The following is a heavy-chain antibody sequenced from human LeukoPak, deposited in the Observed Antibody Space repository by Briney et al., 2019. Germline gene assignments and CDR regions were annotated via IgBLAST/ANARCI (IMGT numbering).Heavy chain of an antibody. CDR3: ARIEYSSSCDY. J-gene: IGHJ4*02. CDR2: IYYSGST. Sequence: SETLSLTCTVSGGSISSSSYYWGWIRQPPGKGLECIGSIYYSGSTYNNPSLKSRVTISVDTSKNQFSLKLSFVTAADTAVYYCARIEYSSSCDYWGQGTLVTVSS. D-gene: IGHD6-6*01. V-gene: IGHV4-39*07. CDR1: GGSISSSSYY.